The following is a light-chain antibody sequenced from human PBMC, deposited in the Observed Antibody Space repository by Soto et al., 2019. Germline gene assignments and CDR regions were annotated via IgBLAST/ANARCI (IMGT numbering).Light chain of an antibody. CDR3: QSLGTGIQV. V-gene: IGLV4-69*01. CDR1: SGYSTYA. Sequence: QSVLTQSPSASASLGASVKLTCTLSSGYSTYAIAWHQQQSEKGPRFLMKINYDGTHSKGDGFFDRFSGSSSGAERHLTISSLQSEDEPDYYCQSLGTGIQVFGGGTKLTVL. J-gene: IGLJ3*02. CDR2: INYDGTH.